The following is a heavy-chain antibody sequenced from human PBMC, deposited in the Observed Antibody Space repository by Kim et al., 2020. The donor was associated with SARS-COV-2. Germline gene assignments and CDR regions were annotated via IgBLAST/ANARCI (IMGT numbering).Heavy chain of an antibody. V-gene: IGHV1-46*01. Sequence: ASVKVSCKASGYTFTSYYMHWVRQAPGQGLEWMGIINPSGGSTSYAQKFQGRVTMTRDTSTSTVYMELSSLRSEDTAVYYCARDFRYCSSTSCYYFDYWGQGTLVTVSS. CDR3: ARDFRYCSSTSCYYFDY. J-gene: IGHJ4*02. D-gene: IGHD2-2*01. CDR2: INPSGGST. CDR1: GYTFTSYY.